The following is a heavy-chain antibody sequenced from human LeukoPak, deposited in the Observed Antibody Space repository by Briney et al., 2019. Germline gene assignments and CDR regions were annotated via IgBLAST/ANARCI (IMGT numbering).Heavy chain of an antibody. D-gene: IGHD3-22*01. J-gene: IGHJ4*02. CDR2: INHSGST. Sequence: SETLSLTCAVYGGSFSGYYWSWIRQPPGKGLEWIGEINHSGSTNYNPSLKSRVTISVDTSKNQFSLKLSSVTAADTAVYYCARGFPPRRSYDSSGYYSYYFDYWGQGTLVTVSS. CDR1: GGSFSGYY. V-gene: IGHV4-34*01. CDR3: ARGFPPRRSYDSSGYYSYYFDY.